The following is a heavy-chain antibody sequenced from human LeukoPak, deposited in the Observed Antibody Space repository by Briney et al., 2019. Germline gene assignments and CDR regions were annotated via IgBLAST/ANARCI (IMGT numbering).Heavy chain of an antibody. J-gene: IGHJ4*02. D-gene: IGHD3-22*01. CDR1: GGSFSGYY. V-gene: IGHV4-34*01. Sequence: PSETLSLTCAVYGGSFSGYYWSWIRQPPGKGLEWIGEINHSGSTNYNPSLKSRVTISVDTSKYQFSLKLSSVTAADTAVYYCARVRAEYYDSSGYYLDWGQGTLVTVSS. CDR2: INHSGST. CDR3: ARVRAEYYDSSGYYLD.